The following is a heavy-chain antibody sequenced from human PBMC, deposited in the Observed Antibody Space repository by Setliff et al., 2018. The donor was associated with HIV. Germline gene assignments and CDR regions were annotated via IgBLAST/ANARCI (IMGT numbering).Heavy chain of an antibody. Sequence: SETLSLTCNVSGGSISSGTYYWGWIRQPPGKGLEWIGNVYYSGGTYYNPSLKSRVTLSVDTSKNQFSLNLSSVTAADTAVYYCARAPGVTPFDHWGPGTLVTSPQ. CDR3: ARAPGVTPFDH. CDR2: VYYSGGT. D-gene: IGHD2-21*02. J-gene: IGHJ4*02. CDR1: GGSISSGTYY. V-gene: IGHV4-31*03.